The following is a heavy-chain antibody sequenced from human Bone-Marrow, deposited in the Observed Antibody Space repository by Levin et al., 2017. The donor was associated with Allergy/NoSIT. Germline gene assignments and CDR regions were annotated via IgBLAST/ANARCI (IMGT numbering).Heavy chain of an antibody. CDR3: AKQDAHFYFWTDQVKYSYNYGMDV. V-gene: IGHV3-30*18. CDR2: ISYDGSFT. CDR1: GFRFDTHG. D-gene: IGHD3/OR15-3a*01. J-gene: IGHJ6*02. Sequence: GESLKISCAASGFRFDTHGMHWVRQAPGKGLEWLAVISYDGSFTYIVEAVKGRFTISRDNSENTLFLQMDSLRAEDTAVYYCAKQDAHFYFWTDQVKYSYNYGMDVWGQGTTVTVSS.